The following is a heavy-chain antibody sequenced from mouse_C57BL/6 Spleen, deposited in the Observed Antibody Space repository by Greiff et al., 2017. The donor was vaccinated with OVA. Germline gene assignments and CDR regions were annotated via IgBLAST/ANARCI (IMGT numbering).Heavy chain of an antibody. CDR2: ISYSGST. CDR1: GYSITSDY. J-gene: IGHJ4*01. CDR3: ARYRTMITWAMDY. V-gene: IGHV3-8*01. Sequence: EVKLEESGPGLAKPSQTLSLTCSVTGYSITSDYWNWIRKFPGNKLEYMGYISYSGSTYYNPSLKSRISITRDTSKNQYYLQLNSVTTEDTATYYCARYRTMITWAMDYWGQGTSVTVSS. D-gene: IGHD2-4*01.